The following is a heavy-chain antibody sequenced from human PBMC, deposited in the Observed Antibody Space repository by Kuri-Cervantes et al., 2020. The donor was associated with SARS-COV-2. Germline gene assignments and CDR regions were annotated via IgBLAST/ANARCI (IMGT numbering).Heavy chain of an antibody. CDR2: INWNGVRT. J-gene: IGHJ4*02. V-gene: IGHV3-20*04. D-gene: IGHD1-26*01. CDR1: GFTFDDYG. Sequence: GGSLRLSCAASGFTFDDYGMSWVRQAPGKGLEWVSGINWNGVRTGYTDSVKGRFTISRDNAKNSLYLQMNSLRAEDTAFYYCARAGTSGSYLGYWGQGILVTVSS. CDR3: ARAGTSGSYLGY.